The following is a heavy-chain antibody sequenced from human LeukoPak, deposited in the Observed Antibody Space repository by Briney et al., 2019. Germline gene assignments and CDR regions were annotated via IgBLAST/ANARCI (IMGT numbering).Heavy chain of an antibody. CDR3: AIDIVLTSYGMDV. Sequence: PGGSLRLSCAASGFTFSSYAMSWVRQAPGKGLEWVSAISGSGGSTYYADPVKGRFTISRDNSKNTLYLQMNSLRAEDTAVYYCAIDIVLTSYGMDVWGQGTTVTVSS. V-gene: IGHV3-23*01. CDR2: ISGSGGST. D-gene: IGHD2-8*01. J-gene: IGHJ6*02. CDR1: GFTFSSYA.